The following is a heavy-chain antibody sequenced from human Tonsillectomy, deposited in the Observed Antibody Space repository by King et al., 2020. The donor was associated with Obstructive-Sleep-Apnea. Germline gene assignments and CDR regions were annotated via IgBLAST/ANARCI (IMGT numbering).Heavy chain of an antibody. D-gene: IGHD5-18*01. CDR2: ISSSSSTI. CDR1: GFTFSSYS. J-gene: IGHJ4*02. Sequence: VQLVESGGGLVQPGGSLRLSCAASGFTFSSYSMNWVRKAPGKGLEWVSYISSSSSTIYYADSVKGRFTISRDNAKNSLYLQMNSLRAEDTAVYYCAGESVDTAMVSPNYFDYWGQGTLVTVSS. CDR3: AGESVDTAMVSPNYFDY. V-gene: IGHV3-48*04.